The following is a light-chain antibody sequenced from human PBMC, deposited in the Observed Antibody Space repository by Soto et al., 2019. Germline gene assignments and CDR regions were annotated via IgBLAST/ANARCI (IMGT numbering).Light chain of an antibody. J-gene: IGKJ1*01. CDR3: LQHNSYPRWT. V-gene: IGKV1-17*01. CDR2: AAS. CDR1: QGIRND. Sequence: DIQMAQSPSSLSGSVVDRCTITCLASQGIRNDLGWYQQKPGKAPKRLIYAASSLQSGVPSRFSGSGSGTEFTLTISSLQPEDFATYYCLQHNSYPRWTFGQGTKVDIK.